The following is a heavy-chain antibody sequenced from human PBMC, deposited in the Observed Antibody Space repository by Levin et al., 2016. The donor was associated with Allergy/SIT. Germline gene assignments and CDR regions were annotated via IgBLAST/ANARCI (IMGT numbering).Heavy chain of an antibody. Sequence: GGSLRLSCAASGFAFSTYAMHWVRQAPGKGLEWVSVISKSGDNQYYADSVKGRITISRHNSKNTLYLEMNSLRVDDTAVYYCARGQGFHWADYWGLGALVTVSS. J-gene: IGHJ4*02. V-gene: IGHV3-30-3*01. D-gene: IGHD3-9*01. CDR1: GFAFSTYA. CDR2: ISKSGDNQ. CDR3: ARGQGFHWADY.